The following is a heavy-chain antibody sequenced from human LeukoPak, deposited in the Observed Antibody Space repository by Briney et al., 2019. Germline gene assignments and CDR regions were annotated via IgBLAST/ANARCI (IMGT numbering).Heavy chain of an antibody. CDR1: GGSFSGYY. V-gene: IGHV4-34*01. J-gene: IGHJ4*02. D-gene: IGHD5-18*01. CDR3: ARGAAGYSYG. Sequence: SEALSLTCAVYGGSFSGYYWSWIRQPPGKGLEWIGEINHSGSTNYNPSLKSRVTISIDTSKNQFSLRLSSVTAADTAVYYCARGAAGYSYGWGQGTLVTVSS. CDR2: INHSGST.